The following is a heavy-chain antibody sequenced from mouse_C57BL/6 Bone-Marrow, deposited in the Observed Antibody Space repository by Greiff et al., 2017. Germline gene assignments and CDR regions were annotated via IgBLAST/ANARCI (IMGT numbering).Heavy chain of an antibody. Sequence: VQLQQSGAELVRPGASVKLSCTASGFSIKDDYMHWVKQRPEQGLEWIGWIDPENGDTEYASKFQGKATITADTSSNTAYLQLSSLTSEDTAVYYCTERYFDVWGTGTTVTVSS. CDR1: GFSIKDDY. J-gene: IGHJ1*03. CDR3: TERYFDV. CDR2: IDPENGDT. V-gene: IGHV14-4*01.